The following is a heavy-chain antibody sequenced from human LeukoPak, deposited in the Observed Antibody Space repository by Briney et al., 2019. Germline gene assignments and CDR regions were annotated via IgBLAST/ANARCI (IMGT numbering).Heavy chain of an antibody. CDR2: MNPNSGNT. J-gene: IGHJ4*02. V-gene: IGHV1-8*01. CDR3: ARTRFVDS. Sequence: ASVKVSFKASGYTFTNYVIHWVRPATGQGLEWMGWMNPNSGNTGYAQKFQGRVTITRNTSISTTYMELSSLESEDTAGYYCARTRFVDSWGQGTLVTVSS. CDR1: GYTFTNYV.